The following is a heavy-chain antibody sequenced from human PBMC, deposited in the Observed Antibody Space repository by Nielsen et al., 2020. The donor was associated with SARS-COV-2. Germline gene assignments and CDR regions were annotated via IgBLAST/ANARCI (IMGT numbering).Heavy chain of an antibody. CDR3: ASIMTTVPNHYYYYGMDV. CDR1: GYTFTGYY. J-gene: IGHJ6*02. V-gene: IGHV1-2*06. Sequence: ASVKVSCKASGYTFTGYYMHWVRQAPGQGLEWMGRINPNSGGTNYAQKFQGRVTMTTDTSTSTAYMELRSLRSDDTAVYYCASIMTTVPNHYYYYGMDVWGQGTTVTVSS. D-gene: IGHD4-17*01. CDR2: INPNSGGT.